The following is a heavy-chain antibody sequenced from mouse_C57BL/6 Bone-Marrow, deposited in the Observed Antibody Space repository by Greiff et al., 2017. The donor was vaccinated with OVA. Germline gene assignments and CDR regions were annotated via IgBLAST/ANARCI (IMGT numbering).Heavy chain of an antibody. J-gene: IGHJ1*03. CDR3: ARPRRGYFDV. D-gene: IGHD2-12*01. V-gene: IGHV5-6*01. Sequence: EVHLVESGGDLVKPGGSLKLSCAASGFTFSSYGMSWVRQTPDKRLEWVATISSGGSYTYYPDSVKWRFTISRDNAKNTLYLQMSSLKSEDTAMYYCARPRRGYFDVWGTGTTVTVSS. CDR1: GFTFSSYG. CDR2: ISSGGSYT.